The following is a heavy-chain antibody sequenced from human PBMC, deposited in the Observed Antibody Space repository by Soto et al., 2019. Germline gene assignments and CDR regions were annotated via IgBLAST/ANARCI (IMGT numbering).Heavy chain of an antibody. V-gene: IGHV4-34*01. CDR3: ARRTIHGYYYYYMDV. D-gene: IGHD2-2*02. CDR2: INHSGST. CDR1: GGSFSGYY. J-gene: IGHJ6*03. Sequence: KQSPTLSLPCAVYGGSFSGYYWSWIRQPPGKGLEWIGEINHSGSTNYNPSLKSRVTISVDTSKNQFSLKLSSVTAADTAVYYCARRTIHGYYYYYMDVWGKGTTVTVSS.